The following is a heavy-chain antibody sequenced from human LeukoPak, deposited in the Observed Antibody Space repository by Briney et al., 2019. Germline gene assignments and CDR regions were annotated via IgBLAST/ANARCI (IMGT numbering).Heavy chain of an antibody. CDR2: IYYSGST. D-gene: IGHD6-13*01. CDR1: GGSISSYY. CDR3: ARGAAGTSFDY. J-gene: IGHJ4*02. V-gene: IGHV4-59*01. Sequence: NPSETLSLTCTVSGGSISSYYWSWIRQPPGKGLEWIGYIYYSGSTNYNPSLKSRVTISVDTSKNQFSLKLSSVTAADTAVYYCARGAAGTSFDYWGQGTLVTVSS.